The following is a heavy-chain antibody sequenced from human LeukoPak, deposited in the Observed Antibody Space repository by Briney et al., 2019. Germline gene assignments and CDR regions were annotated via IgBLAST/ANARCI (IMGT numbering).Heavy chain of an antibody. CDR3: ARGRYYGMDV. CDR2: ISSDGRNE. J-gene: IGHJ6*02. Sequence: GGSLRLSCAASGFASSTYGIHWVRQAAGKGLEWVAAISSDGRNEYFTDSVKGRFTISRDDSKNTVYLQMNSLRVEDTAVYYCARGRYYGMDVWGQGTTVTVSS. CDR1: GFASSTYG. V-gene: IGHV3-33*05.